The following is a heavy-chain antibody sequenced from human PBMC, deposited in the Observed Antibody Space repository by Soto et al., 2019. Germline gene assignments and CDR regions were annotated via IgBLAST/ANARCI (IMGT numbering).Heavy chain of an antibody. CDR2: ISDSDGST. CDR1: GFTFSTYA. CDR3: AKEVEGGWYYFDS. V-gene: IGHV3-23*01. Sequence: EVQLLESGGGLVQPGGSLTLSCAASGFTFSTYAMTWVRQAPGKGLEWVDTISDSDGSTYYADSVKGRFTISRDNSKNTVYLQMNSLRAEDTAVYYCAKEVEGGWYYFDSWGQGTLVTVSS. D-gene: IGHD2-15*01. J-gene: IGHJ4*02.